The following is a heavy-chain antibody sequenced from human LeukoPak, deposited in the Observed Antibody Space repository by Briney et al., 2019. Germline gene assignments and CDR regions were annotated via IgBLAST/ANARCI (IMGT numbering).Heavy chain of an antibody. Sequence: GGSLRLSCAASGFTFSNAWMTWVRQAPGKGLECVGRIKGKTFGGTTDYAAPVKGRFTISRDDSKNTLYLQMNSLKTEDTAVYYCTTTVRVGMATTNFDYWGQGTLVTVSS. V-gene: IGHV3-15*01. CDR3: TTTVRVGMATTNFDY. D-gene: IGHD5-24*01. CDR2: IKGKTFGGTT. J-gene: IGHJ4*02. CDR1: GFTFSNAW.